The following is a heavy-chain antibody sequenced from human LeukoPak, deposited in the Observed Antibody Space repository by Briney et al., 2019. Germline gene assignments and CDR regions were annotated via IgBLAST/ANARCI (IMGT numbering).Heavy chain of an antibody. V-gene: IGHV4-39*07. Sequence: PSETLSLTCTVSGGSITRSSYHWGWIRQPPGKGLEWIGSIYYSGSTYYNPSLKSRVTISVDTSKNQFSLKLSSVTAADTAVYYCARRVNPGYDSSGYYYEFGAFDIWGQGTMVTVSS. D-gene: IGHD3-22*01. CDR2: IYYSGST. CDR3: ARRVNPGYDSSGYYYEFGAFDI. CDR1: GGSITRSSYH. J-gene: IGHJ3*02.